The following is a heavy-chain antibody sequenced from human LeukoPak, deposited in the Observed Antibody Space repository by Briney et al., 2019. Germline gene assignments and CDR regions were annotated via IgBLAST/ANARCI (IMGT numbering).Heavy chain of an antibody. V-gene: IGHV4-34*01. CDR2: INHSGST. CDR3: ARSLSYPDPYYYYGMDV. J-gene: IGHJ6*02. Sequence: SETLSLTCAVYGGSFSGYYWSWIRQPPGKGLEWIGEINHSGSTNYNPSLKSRVTISVDTSKNQFSLKLSSVTAADTAVYYCARSLSYPDPYYYYGMDVWGQGTTVTVSS. D-gene: IGHD1-26*01. CDR1: GGSFSGYY.